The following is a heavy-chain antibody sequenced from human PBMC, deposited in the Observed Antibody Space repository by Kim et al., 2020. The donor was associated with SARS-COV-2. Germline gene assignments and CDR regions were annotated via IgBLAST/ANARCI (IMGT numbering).Heavy chain of an antibody. D-gene: IGHD3-9*01. Sequence: SETLSLTCYVSGGSVNTGSYYWSWIRQSPEKGLEWIGYVYFSGSTDYNPSLKSRVTISIDSSKNQFSLRLTSVTAADSAVYYCAGEIASHYDILTGYFNTRNWFDPWGQGTLVTVSS. J-gene: IGHJ5*02. CDR3: AGEIASHYDILTGYFNTRNWFDP. CDR2: VYFSGST. CDR1: GGSVNTGSYY. V-gene: IGHV4-61*01.